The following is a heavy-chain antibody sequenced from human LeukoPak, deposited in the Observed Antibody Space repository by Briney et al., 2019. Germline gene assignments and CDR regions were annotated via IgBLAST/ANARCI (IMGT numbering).Heavy chain of an antibody. D-gene: IGHD6-6*01. CDR1: GGSISSSSYY. CDR2: IYYSGST. J-gene: IGHJ6*03. CDR3: ASGDSSSSYYYYYYIDV. V-gene: IGHV4-39*07. Sequence: PSETLSLTCTVSGGSISSSSYYWGWIRQPPGKGLEWIGNIYYSGSTYYNPSLKSRVTISVDTSKTQFSLKLSSVTAADTAVYYCASGDSSSSYYYYYYIDVWSKGTTVTVSS.